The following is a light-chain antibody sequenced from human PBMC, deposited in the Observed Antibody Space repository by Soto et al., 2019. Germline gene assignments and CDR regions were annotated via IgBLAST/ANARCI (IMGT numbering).Light chain of an antibody. CDR1: QSVSSSF. V-gene: IGKV3-20*01. J-gene: IGKJ4*01. Sequence: EIVLTQSPGTLSLSPGERVTLSCRASQSVSSSFLAWFQQKPGQAPRLLIYGASSRATGIPDRFSGSGSGTDFTLTISRLEPEDFVVYYCQQYDSSPLTFGGGTTVKIK. CDR2: GAS. CDR3: QQYDSSPLT.